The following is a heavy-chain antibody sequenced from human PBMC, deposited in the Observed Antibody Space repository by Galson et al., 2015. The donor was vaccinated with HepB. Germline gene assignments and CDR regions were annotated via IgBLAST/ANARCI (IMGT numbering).Heavy chain of an antibody. CDR2: FIPIFGTA. Sequence: SVKVSCKASGGTFSSYIINWVRQAPGQGLKWMGRFIPIFGTANYAQKFQGRVTITADESTSTAYMELSSLRSDDTAVYYCARGPFGVVAYFDFWGQGTLVTVSS. V-gene: IGHV1-69*13. CDR3: ARGPFGVVAYFDF. D-gene: IGHD3-3*01. CDR1: GGTFSSYI. J-gene: IGHJ4*02.